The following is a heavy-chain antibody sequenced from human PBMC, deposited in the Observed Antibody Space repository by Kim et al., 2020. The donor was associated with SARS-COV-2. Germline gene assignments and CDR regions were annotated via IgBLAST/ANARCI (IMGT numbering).Heavy chain of an antibody. Sequence: GESLKISCRGSGFRLTNYWISWVRQMPGKGLEWVGSIDASDSYTNYSPSLRGHVTMSVDRSISTAFLQWSRLEAWDTAIYFCARYPTDYYGSDTSYYWYF. CDR1: GFRLTNYW. CDR2: IDASDSYT. CDR3: ARYPTDYYGSDTSYYWYF. V-gene: IGHV5-10-1*01. J-gene: IGHJ2*01. D-gene: IGHD3-10*01.